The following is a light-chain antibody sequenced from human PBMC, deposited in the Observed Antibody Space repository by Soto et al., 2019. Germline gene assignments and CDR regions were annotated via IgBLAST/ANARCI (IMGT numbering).Light chain of an antibody. CDR3: QQYNSYP. J-gene: IGKJ4*01. CDR1: QSISSW. CDR2: DAS. V-gene: IGKV1-5*01. Sequence: DIQMTQSPSTLPASLGDRVTITCRASQSISSWLAWYQQKPGKAPKLLIYDASSLESGVPSRFSGSGSGTEFTLTISSLQPDDFATYYCQQYNSYPFGGGTKVDIK.